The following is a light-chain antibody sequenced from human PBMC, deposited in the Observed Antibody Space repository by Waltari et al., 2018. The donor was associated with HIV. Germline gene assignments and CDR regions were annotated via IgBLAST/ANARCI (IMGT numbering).Light chain of an antibody. Sequence: EIVLAQSPGTLSLSPGERATLSCRASQTISSSYFGWYQQKPGQAPRLLIYGASNRATGIPDRFSGSGSGTDFTLTITRLEPEDFAVYYCQQYGSSPYSFGQGTKLEIK. V-gene: IGKV3-20*01. CDR1: QTISSSY. J-gene: IGKJ2*03. CDR3: QQYGSSPYS. CDR2: GAS.